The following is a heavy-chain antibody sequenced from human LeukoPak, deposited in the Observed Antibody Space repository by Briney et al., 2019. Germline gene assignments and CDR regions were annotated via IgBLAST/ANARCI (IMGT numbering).Heavy chain of an antibody. CDR3: ARDPRRGGGIGVAATPSWFDP. V-gene: IGHV4-39*07. CDR2: IYYSGST. CDR1: GGSISSSSYY. D-gene: IGHD2-15*01. Sequence: SETLSLTCTVSGGSISSSSYYWGWIRQPPGKGLEWIGSIYYSGSTYYNPSLKSRVTISVDTSKNQFSLKLSSVTAADTAVYYCARDPRRGGGIGVAATPSWFDPWGQGTLVTVSS. J-gene: IGHJ5*02.